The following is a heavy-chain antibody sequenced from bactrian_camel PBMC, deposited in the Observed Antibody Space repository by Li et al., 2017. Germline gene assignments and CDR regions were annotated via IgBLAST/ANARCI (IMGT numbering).Heavy chain of an antibody. CDR1: GYTYSGMC. J-gene: IGHJ4*01. D-gene: IGHD6*01. CDR2: IHTGGST. CDR3: AAGSWVAGSLDEHDYVH. Sequence: QLVESGGGSVQAGGSLRLSCSASGYTYSGMCMAWFRQAPGKEREGVATIHTGGSTSYADSVKDRFTISRDKGTVYLQMNSLKPEDTAMYYCAAGSWVAGSLDEHDYVHWGQGTQVTVS. V-gene: IGHV3S53*01.